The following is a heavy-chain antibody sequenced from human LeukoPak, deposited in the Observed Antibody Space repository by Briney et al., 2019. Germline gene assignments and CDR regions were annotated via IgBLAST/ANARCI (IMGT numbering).Heavy chain of an antibody. D-gene: IGHD4-17*01. CDR3: AKTTVTSEEYFYYYMDV. CDR2: IITYNGNT. CDR1: GYTFTSYG. Sequence: GASVKVSCKTSGYTFTSYGLSWVRQAPGQGLEWMGCIITYNGNTYYSQKLQGRVTMTTDTSTSTGYMELRSLRSDDTAVYYCAKTTVTSEEYFYYYMDVWGKGTTVTVSS. V-gene: IGHV1-18*01. J-gene: IGHJ6*03.